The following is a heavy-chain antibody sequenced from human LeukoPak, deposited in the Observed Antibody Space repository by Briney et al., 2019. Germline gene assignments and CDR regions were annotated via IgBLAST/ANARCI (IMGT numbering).Heavy chain of an antibody. D-gene: IGHD3-10*01. Sequence: PSETLSLTCAVYGGSFSVYYWSWIRQPPGKGLEWIGEINHSGSTNYNPSLKSRVTISVDTSKNQFSLKLSSVTAADTAVYYCARGLRRSGSYYVRRNWFDPWGQGALVTVSS. CDR3: ARGLRRSGSYYVRRNWFDP. CDR1: GGSFSVYY. V-gene: IGHV4-34*01. CDR2: INHSGST. J-gene: IGHJ5*02.